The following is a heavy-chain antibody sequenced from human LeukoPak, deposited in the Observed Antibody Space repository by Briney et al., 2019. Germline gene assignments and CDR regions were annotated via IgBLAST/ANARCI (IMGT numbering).Heavy chain of an antibody. CDR3: AKDSNFHY. Sequence: GGSLRLSCAASGFTFRSSDMHWVRQVPGEGLEWVAFIHYDGSNEYYADSVKGRLIISRENSKNMLYVQMSSLRPEDTAVYFCAKDSNFHYWGQGTLVTVSS. CDR2: IHYDGSNE. V-gene: IGHV3-30*02. J-gene: IGHJ4*02. CDR1: GFTFRSSD.